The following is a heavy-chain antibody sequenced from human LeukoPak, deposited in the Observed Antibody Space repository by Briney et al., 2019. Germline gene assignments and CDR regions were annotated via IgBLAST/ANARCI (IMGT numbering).Heavy chain of an antibody. Sequence: TGRSLRLSCAASGFTFSGSAMHWVRQASGKGLEWVGRIRSKANSYATAYAASVKGRFTISRDDSKNTAYLQMNSLKTEDTAVYYCTRQWAYSSSWFDYWGQGTLVTVSS. CDR1: GFTFSGSA. D-gene: IGHD6-13*01. J-gene: IGHJ4*02. V-gene: IGHV3-73*01. CDR2: IRSKANSYAT. CDR3: TRQWAYSSSWFDY.